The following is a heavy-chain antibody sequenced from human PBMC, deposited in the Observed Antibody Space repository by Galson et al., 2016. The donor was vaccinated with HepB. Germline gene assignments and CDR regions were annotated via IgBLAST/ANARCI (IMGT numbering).Heavy chain of an antibody. CDR2: ISYDGSRK. CDR3: ARGMTTVTTDY. J-gene: IGHJ4*02. CDR1: GFSFSSYA. Sequence: SLRLSCAASGFSFSSYAVHWVRQAPGKGLEWVAVISYDGSRKDYADSVKGRFTISRDNSKSTLNLQMNCLRPEDSAVYYCARGMTTVTTDYWGQGTLVTVSS. D-gene: IGHD4-17*01. V-gene: IGHV3-30*04.